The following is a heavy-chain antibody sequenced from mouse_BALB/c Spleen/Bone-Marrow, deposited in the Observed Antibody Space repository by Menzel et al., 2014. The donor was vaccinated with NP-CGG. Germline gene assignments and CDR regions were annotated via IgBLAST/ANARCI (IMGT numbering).Heavy chain of an antibody. Sequence: QVQLKQSGAELVRPGASVKLSCKASGYTFTSYWINWVKQRPGQGLEWIGNIYPSDSYTNYNQKFKDKATLTVDKSSSTAYMQLSSPTPEDSAVYHCTRSDYYRHFDYWGQGTTLTVSS. CDR2: IYPSDSYT. CDR1: GYTFTSYW. D-gene: IGHD2-14*01. V-gene: IGHV1-69*02. CDR3: TRSDYYRHFDY. J-gene: IGHJ2*01.